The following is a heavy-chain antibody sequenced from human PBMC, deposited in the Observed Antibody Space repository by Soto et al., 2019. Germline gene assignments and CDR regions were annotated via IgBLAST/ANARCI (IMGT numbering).Heavy chain of an antibody. J-gene: IGHJ4*02. CDR2: INAGNGNT. Sequence: ASVKVSCKASGYTSNSYAMHWVRQAPGQRLEWMGWINAGNGNTKYSQKFQGRVTITRDTSASTAYMELSSLRSEDTAVYYCARVGEGGYYLHYFDYWGQGTLVTVSS. D-gene: IGHD3-22*01. CDR3: ARVGEGGYYLHYFDY. CDR1: GYTSNSYA. V-gene: IGHV1-3*01.